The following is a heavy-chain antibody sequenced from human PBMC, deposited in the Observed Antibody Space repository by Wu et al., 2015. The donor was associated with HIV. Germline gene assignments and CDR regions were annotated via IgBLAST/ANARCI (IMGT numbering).Heavy chain of an antibody. CDR1: GDSINSADYY. D-gene: IGHD3-10*01. CDR2: IYYSGST. CDR3: ARDRGWANDPFDL. J-gene: IGHJ3*01. Sequence: EQLQQSGPGLVKPSQTLSLTCTVSGDSINSADYYWTWIRQPPGKGLEWIGYIYYSGSTKYSPSLNSRVTISFDRSKNQFSLRLTSVTAADTAVYFCARDRGWANDPFDLWGQGDAGHRLF. V-gene: IGHV4-30-4*08.